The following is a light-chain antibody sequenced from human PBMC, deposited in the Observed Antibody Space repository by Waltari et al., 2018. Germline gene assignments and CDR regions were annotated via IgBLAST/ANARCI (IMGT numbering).Light chain of an antibody. Sequence: DIVMTQSPLSLPVTLGEPASISCRSSQSLLYTNGYNYLAWYLQKPGQSPQLLIYLGSNRASGVPDRFSGSGSGTNFTLKISRVEAEDVGIYYCMQALQTSITFGQGTRLEIK. CDR3: MQALQTSIT. V-gene: IGKV2-28*01. CDR1: QSLLYTNGYNY. CDR2: LGS. J-gene: IGKJ5*01.